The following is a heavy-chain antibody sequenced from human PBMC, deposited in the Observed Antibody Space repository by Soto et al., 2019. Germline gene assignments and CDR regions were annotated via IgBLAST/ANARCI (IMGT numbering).Heavy chain of an antibody. CDR2: IYYSGST. V-gene: IGHV4-39*01. CDR1: GGSISSSSYY. J-gene: IGHJ3*02. CDR3: ARTGMVRGVIPDDAFDI. D-gene: IGHD3-10*01. Sequence: QLQLQESGPGLVKPSETLSLTCTVSGGSISSSSYYWGWIRQPPGKGLEWIGSIYYSGSTYYNPSLKSRVTISVDTSKNQFSLKLSSVTAADTAVYYCARTGMVRGVIPDDAFDIWGQGTMVTVSS.